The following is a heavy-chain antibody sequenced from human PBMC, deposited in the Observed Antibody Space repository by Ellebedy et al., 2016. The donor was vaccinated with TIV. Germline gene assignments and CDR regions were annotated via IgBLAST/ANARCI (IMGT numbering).Heavy chain of an antibody. CDR3: ARDYYGSLDY. D-gene: IGHD3-10*01. V-gene: IGHV4-39*07. CDR2: IYYNGKT. J-gene: IGHJ4*02. Sequence: SETLSLXXSVSDGAISSSHFYWHWIRQSPGKGLEWIGQIYYNGKTSYNPSLKSRVTMSVDMSKSQFSLKLSSVTAADTAVYYCARDYYGSLDYWGQGILVTVSS. CDR1: DGAISSSHFY.